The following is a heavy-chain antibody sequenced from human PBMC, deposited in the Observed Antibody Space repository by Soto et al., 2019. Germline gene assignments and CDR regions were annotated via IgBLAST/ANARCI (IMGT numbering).Heavy chain of an antibody. D-gene: IGHD2-15*01. J-gene: IGHJ4*02. CDR3: ARGRLISLYYFDY. CDR2: IGTAGDT. V-gene: IGHV3-13*01. Sequence: EVQLVESGGALLRPGGSLGPPCAASGLPFINYNCNWARQVPEKVLEWVSTIGTAGDTYYPGSVKGRFTISRENAKNSLYLQMNSLRAEDTAVYYCARGRLISLYYFDYWGQGTLVTVSS. CDR1: GLPFINYN.